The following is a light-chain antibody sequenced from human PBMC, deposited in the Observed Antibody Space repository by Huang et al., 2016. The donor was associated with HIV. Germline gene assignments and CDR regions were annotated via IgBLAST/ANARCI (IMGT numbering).Light chain of an antibody. J-gene: IGKJ5*01. CDR2: GAS. CDR3: QQYDSSQGIS. CDR1: QTIKNIY. V-gene: IGKV3-20*01. Sequence: EIVLTQSPDTLSLSPGDRATVSCRVSQTIKNIYLAWYQQKPGQGPRLLIYGASSRATDSPDRCSGSGSGTDVTLTINRLEPEDFAVYYCQQYDSSQGISFGQGTRLEMK.